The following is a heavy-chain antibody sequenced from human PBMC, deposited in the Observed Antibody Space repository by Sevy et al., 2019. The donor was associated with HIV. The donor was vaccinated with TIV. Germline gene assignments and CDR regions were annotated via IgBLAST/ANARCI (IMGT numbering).Heavy chain of an antibody. CDR3: ARDPDWGALDR. Sequence: GGSLRLSCEVSGFTFSDFWMTWVRRSPAKGLEWVAYVNQDERHINLLDSVRGRFTISRDNAKNSLYLQMDSLRAEDTAIYYCARDPDWGALDRWGQGTLVTVSS. CDR2: VNQDERHI. J-gene: IGHJ5*02. CDR1: GFTFSDFW. V-gene: IGHV3-7*01. D-gene: IGHD7-27*01.